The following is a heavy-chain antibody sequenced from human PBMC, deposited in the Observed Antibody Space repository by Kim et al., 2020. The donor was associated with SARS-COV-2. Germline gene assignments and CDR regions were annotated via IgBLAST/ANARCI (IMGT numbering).Heavy chain of an antibody. CDR3: AREFETVIFEY. J-gene: IGHJ4*02. D-gene: IGHD4-4*01. V-gene: IGHV3-33*01. CDR2: K. Sequence: KYYADSVKGRFTISRDNSKNTLYLQMNSLRAEDTAVFYCAREFETVIFEYWGQGTLVTVSS.